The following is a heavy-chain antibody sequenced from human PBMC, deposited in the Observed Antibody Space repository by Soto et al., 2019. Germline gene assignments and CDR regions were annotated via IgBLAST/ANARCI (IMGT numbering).Heavy chain of an antibody. CDR1: GFTFSDYY. Sequence: GGSLRLSCAASGFTFSDYYMSWIRQAPGKGLGWGSYISSSGSTIYYADSVKGRFTISRDNAKNSLYLQMNSLRAEDTAVYYCARERITIFGVVITPSYYYYYMDVWGKGTTVTVSS. J-gene: IGHJ6*03. V-gene: IGHV3-11*01. CDR3: ARERITIFGVVITPSYYYYYMDV. D-gene: IGHD3-3*01. CDR2: ISSSGSTI.